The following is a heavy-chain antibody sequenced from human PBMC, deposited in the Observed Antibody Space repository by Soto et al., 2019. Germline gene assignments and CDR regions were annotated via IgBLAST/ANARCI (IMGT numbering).Heavy chain of an antibody. V-gene: IGHV4-30-4*01. CDR1: GGSISSGDYY. J-gene: IGHJ6*02. Sequence: SETLSLTCTVSGGSISSGDYYWSWIRQPPGKGLEWIGYIYYSGGTYYNPSLKSRVTISVDTSKNQFSLKLSSVTAADTAVYYCARVPIVVVPAAMEYYYYGMDVWGQGTTVTVSS. CDR2: IYYSGGT. CDR3: ARVPIVVVPAAMEYYYYGMDV. D-gene: IGHD2-2*01.